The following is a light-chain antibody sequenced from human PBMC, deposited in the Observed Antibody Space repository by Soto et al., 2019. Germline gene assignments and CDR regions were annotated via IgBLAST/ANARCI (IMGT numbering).Light chain of an antibody. V-gene: IGKV1-5*01. CDR1: QSITGW. J-gene: IGKJ1*01. CDR3: EQYNSYCT. Sequence: IQMTQSPSTLSASVGDRVTMTCRASQSITGWLAWYQQKPGKAPKLLIYDASSLESGAPSRFSGSGSGTEFTLTISSLQPDDFATYYCEQYNSYCTFGQGTKVDIK. CDR2: DAS.